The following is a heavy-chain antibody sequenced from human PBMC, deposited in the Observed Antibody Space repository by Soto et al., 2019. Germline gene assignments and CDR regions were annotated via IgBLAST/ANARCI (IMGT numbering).Heavy chain of an antibody. CDR3: ARDSEWLLWGFDY. Sequence: GGSLRLSCAASGFTFSSYSMNWVRQAPGKGLEWVSSISSSSSYIYYADSVKGRFTISRDNAKNSLYLQMNSLRAEDTAVYYCARDSEWLLWGFDYWGQGTLVTVSS. V-gene: IGHV3-21*01. CDR2: ISSSSSYI. J-gene: IGHJ4*02. CDR1: GFTFSSYS. D-gene: IGHD3-3*01.